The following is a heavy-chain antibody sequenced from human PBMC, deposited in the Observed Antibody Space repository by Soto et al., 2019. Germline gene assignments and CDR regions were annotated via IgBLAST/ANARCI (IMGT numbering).Heavy chain of an antibody. J-gene: IGHJ4*02. CDR2: IIPFIGIA. Sequence: SVKVSCKASGYTFTSYGISWVRQAPGQGLEWMGRIIPFIGIANYAQKFQGRVTITTDKSTSTAYMELSSLRSEDTAVYYCARHRSHRYSSSSIFDYWGQGTLVTVSS. D-gene: IGHD6-6*01. V-gene: IGHV1-69*04. CDR3: ARHRSHRYSSSSIFDY. CDR1: GYTFTSYG.